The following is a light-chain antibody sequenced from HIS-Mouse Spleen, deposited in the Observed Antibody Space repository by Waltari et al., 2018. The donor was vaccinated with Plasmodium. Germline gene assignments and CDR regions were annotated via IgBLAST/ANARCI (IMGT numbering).Light chain of an antibody. J-gene: IGLJ3*02. Sequence: SYELTQPPSVSVYPVQTARITCSGDALPKKYAYWYQQNTGQAPVLVIYEESKRPSGNPERFSGSSSGTMSTLTISGAQVEDEADYYCYSTDSSGNHRVFGGGTKLTVL. V-gene: IGLV3-10*01. CDR1: ALPKKY. CDR3: YSTDSSGNHRV. CDR2: EES.